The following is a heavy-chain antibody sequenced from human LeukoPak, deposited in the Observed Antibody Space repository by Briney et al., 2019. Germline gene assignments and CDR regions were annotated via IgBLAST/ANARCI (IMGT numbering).Heavy chain of an antibody. CDR3: ARLVPERFFQLNPEGYYDY. CDR2: INRHGNT. D-gene: IGHD3-3*01. V-gene: IGHV4-34*01. J-gene: IGHJ4*02. CDR1: GEPFSGYY. Sequence: PSETLSLTCAVSGEPFSGYYWGWIRQAPGKGLELMGEINRHGNTDYNPSLKSRVSMSIDTSKNQFSLKLISVTAADTAVYYCARLVPERFFQLNPEGYYDYWGQGTLVTVSS.